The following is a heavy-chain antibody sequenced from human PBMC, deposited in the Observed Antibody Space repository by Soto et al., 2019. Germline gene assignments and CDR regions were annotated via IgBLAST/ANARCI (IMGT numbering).Heavy chain of an antibody. CDR1: GFTFSSYA. D-gene: IGHD3-3*01. CDR3: AKDRPLGFWSGYYEGDDY. V-gene: IGHV3-23*01. CDR2: ISGSGGST. J-gene: IGHJ4*02. Sequence: GGSLRLSCAASGFTFSSYAMSWVRQAPGKGLEWVSAISGSGGSTYYADSVKGRFTISRDNSKNTLYLQMNSLRAEDTAVYYCAKDRPLGFWSGYYEGDDYWGQGTLVTVSS.